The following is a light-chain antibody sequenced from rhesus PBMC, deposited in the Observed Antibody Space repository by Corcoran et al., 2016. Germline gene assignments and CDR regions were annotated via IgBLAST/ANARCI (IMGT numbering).Light chain of an antibody. CDR2: EAS. J-gene: IGKJ2*01. CDR3: QHYYSTPYS. Sequence: DIQMTQSPSSLSASVGDRVTITCRASQGITNDIAWYQQKPGETPKLLIYEASSLQSGIPSRFSGSGAGTYLTLNISSLPSEDFASYYCQHYYSTPYSFGQGTKVEIK. CDR1: QGITND. V-gene: IGKV1-25*01.